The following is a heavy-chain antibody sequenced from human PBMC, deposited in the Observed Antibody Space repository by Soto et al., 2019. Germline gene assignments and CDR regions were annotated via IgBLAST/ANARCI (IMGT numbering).Heavy chain of an antibody. CDR1: GFTFSTYA. CDR3: AKVGFPDSYGYLFYY. D-gene: IGHD5-18*01. V-gene: IGHV3-23*01. Sequence: EVQLLESGGGLVQPGGSLRLSCAASGFTFSTYAMTWVRQAPGKGLEWVSAISASGGSTYYADSVKGRFTISRDNSKNTLYLQRNSLRGEDTAVYYCAKVGFPDSYGYLFYYWGQGTLVTVSS. J-gene: IGHJ4*02. CDR2: ISASGGST.